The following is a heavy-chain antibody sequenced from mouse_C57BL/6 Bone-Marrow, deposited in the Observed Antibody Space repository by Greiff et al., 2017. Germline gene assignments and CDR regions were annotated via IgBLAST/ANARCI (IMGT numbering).Heavy chain of an antibody. D-gene: IGHD1-1*01. CDR1: GFTFSSYG. V-gene: IGHV5-6*01. CDR2: ISSGGSYT. J-gene: IGHJ1*03. CDR3: ARHRYGSSSWYFDV. Sequence: EVKLMESGGDLVKPGGSLKLSCAASGFTFSSYGMSWVRQTPDKRLEWVATISSGGSYTYYPDSVKGRFTITRDNAKHTLYLQMSSLNAEDTAMYYCARHRYGSSSWYFDVWGTGTTVTVSS.